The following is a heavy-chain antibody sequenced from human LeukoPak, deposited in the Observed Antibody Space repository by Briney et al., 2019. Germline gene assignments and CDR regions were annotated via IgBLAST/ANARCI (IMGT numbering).Heavy chain of an antibody. V-gene: IGHV3-33*01. Sequence: GRSLRLSCAASGFTFSSYGMHWVRQAPGKGLEWVAVIWYDGSNKYYADSVKGRFTISRDNSKNTLYLQMNSLRAEDTAVYYCARGGGIVLIGTNDAFDIWGQGTMVTVSS. D-gene: IGHD2-8*01. CDR3: ARGGGIVLIGTNDAFDI. J-gene: IGHJ3*02. CDR1: GFTFSSYG. CDR2: IWYDGSNK.